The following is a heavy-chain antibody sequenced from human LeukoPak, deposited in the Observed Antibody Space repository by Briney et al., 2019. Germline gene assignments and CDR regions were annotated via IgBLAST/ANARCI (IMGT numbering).Heavy chain of an antibody. V-gene: IGHV4-59*01. CDR2: IYYSGST. CDR3: ARVPSWSGSYYKNWFDP. J-gene: IGHJ5*02. CDR1: GGSISSYY. D-gene: IGHD3-10*01. Sequence: PSETLSLTCTVSGGSISSYYWSWIRQPPGKGLEWIGYIYYSGSTNYNPSLKSRVTISVDTSKNQFSLKLSSVTAADTAVYYCARVPSWSGSYYKNWFDPWGQGTLVTVSS.